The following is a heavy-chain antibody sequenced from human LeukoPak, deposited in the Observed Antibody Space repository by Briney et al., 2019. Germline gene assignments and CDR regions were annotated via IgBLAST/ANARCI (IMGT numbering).Heavy chain of an antibody. CDR2: INPSGGST. J-gene: IGHJ4*02. Sequence: ASVKVSCTASGYTFTSYYMHWVRQAPGQGLEWMGIINPSGGSTSYAQKFQGRVTMTRDMSTSTVYMELSSLRSEDTAVYYCARGSAYCGGDCYYYFDYWGQGTLVTVSS. CDR1: GYTFTSYY. D-gene: IGHD2-21*02. V-gene: IGHV1-46*01. CDR3: ARGSAYCGGDCYYYFDY.